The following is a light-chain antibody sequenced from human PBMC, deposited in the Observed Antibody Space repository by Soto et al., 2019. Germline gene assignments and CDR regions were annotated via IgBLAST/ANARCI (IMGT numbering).Light chain of an antibody. CDR3: QQYNKWPLIT. CDR2: AAS. Sequence: QSPPPPSLLSGDGGTIATMTSQSVSSNLAWYQQKPGQAPRLLIYAASRRATGIPDRFSGSGSGTDFTLTISRLEPEDFAIYYCQQYNKWPLITSGQGTRLEIK. J-gene: IGKJ5*01. V-gene: IGKV3D-15*01. CDR1: QSVSSN.